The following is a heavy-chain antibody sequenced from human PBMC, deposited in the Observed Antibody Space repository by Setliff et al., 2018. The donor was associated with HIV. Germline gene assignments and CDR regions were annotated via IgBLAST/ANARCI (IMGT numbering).Heavy chain of an antibody. CDR2: ISYDGNNK. D-gene: IGHD4-17*01. J-gene: IGHJ6*03. CDR3: VRVCLRCKDLIYSYMDV. CDR1: GFAFSSYT. Sequence: GGSLRLSCAASGFAFSSYTMDWVRRAHGKGLEWVAVISYDGNNKYYADYVNGRFTISRDNAKNTLYLQMNSLRTEDTAVYHCVRVCLRCKDLIYSYMDVWGKGNTVTVSS. V-gene: IGHV3-30*04.